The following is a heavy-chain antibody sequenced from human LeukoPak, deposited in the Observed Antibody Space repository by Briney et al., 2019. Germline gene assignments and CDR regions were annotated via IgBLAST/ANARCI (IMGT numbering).Heavy chain of an antibody. CDR1: GGSISSYY. J-gene: IGHJ5*02. V-gene: IGHV4-34*01. Sequence: SETLSLTCTVSGGSISSYYWSWIRQPPGKGLEWIGEINHSGSTNYNPSLKSRVTISVDTSKNQFSLKLSSVTAADTAVYYCASGYYDSSGYYDLWGQGTLVTVSS. CDR2: INHSGST. CDR3: ASGYYDSSGYYDL. D-gene: IGHD3-22*01.